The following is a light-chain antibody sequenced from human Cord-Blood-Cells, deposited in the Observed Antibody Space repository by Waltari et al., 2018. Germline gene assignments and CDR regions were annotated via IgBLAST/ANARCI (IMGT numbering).Light chain of an antibody. Sequence: EIVLTQSPATLSSSPGERATLSCRASQSVSSYLAWYQQKPGQAPRLLIYDASNRATGIPARFSGSWSGTDFTLTISSLEPEDCAVYYCQQRSNWPLTFVGGTKVEIK. J-gene: IGKJ4*01. CDR3: QQRSNWPLT. CDR1: QSVSSY. CDR2: DAS. V-gene: IGKV3-11*01.